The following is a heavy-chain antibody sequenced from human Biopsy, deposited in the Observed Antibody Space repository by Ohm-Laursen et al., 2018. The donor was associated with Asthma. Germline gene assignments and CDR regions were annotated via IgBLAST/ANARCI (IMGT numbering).Heavy chain of an antibody. CDR1: GGSFSGYY. V-gene: IGHV4-34*01. CDR3: ARSAKTIFGVVMGSYYYGMDV. J-gene: IGHJ6*02. D-gene: IGHD3-3*01. Sequence: GTLSLTCAVYGGSFSGYYWSWVRQPPGKGLEWIGEINHSGSTNYNPSLKSRVTISVDTSKNQFSLMMSSVTAADTAVYYCARSAKTIFGVVMGSYYYGMDVWGQGTTVTVSS. CDR2: INHSGST.